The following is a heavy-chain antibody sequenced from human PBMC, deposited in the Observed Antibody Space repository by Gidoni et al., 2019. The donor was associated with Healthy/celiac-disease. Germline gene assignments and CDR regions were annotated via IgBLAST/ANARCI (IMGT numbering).Heavy chain of an antibody. J-gene: IGHJ3*02. CDR3: AKGDLGYSYGYDAFDI. Sequence: EVQLLESVGGLVQPGGSLRLSCAASGFTFSSYAMSGVRQAPGKGLEWVSAISGSGGSTYYADPVKGRFTISRDKSKNTLYLQMNSLRAEDTAVYYCAKGDLGYSYGYDAFDIWGQGTMVTVSS. CDR1: GFTFSSYA. CDR2: ISGSGGST. V-gene: IGHV3-23*01. D-gene: IGHD5-18*01.